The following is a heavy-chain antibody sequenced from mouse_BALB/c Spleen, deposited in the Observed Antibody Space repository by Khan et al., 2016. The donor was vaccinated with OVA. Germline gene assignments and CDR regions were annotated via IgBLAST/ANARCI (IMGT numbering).Heavy chain of an antibody. CDR1: GFTFIDYG. CDR3: SREGFAY. J-gene: IGHJ3*01. CDR2: ISSVAYSI. V-gene: IGHV5-15*02. Sequence: EVELVESGGGLVQPGGSRKLSCAASGFTFIDYGMPWVRQTPGKGPEWIAFISSVAYSIYYADTVTGRFTITRENAKNTLYLEMSSLRSDDTAMYYCSREGFAYWGQGTLVTVSA.